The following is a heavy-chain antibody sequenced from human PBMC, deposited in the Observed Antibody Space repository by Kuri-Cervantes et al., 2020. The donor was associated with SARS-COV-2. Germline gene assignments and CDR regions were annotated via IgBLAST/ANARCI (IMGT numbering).Heavy chain of an antibody. V-gene: IGHV1-2*02. CDR3: ARVRGYSYGYRGDYYMDV. D-gene: IGHD5-18*01. Sequence: ASVKVSCKASGYTFTGYYMHWVRQAPGQGLEWMGWINPNSGGTNYAQKFQGRVTMTRDTSISTAYMELSSLRSEDTAVYYCARVRGYSYGYRGDYYMDVWGKGTTVTVSS. J-gene: IGHJ6*03. CDR2: INPNSGGT. CDR1: GYTFTGYY.